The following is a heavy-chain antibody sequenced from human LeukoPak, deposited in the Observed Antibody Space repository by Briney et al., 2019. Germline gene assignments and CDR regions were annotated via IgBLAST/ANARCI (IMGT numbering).Heavy chain of an antibody. CDR3: AKGLYGLGILTYDGFDI. V-gene: IGHV3-74*01. CDR2: INSGGSST. Sequence: GGSLRLSCAASGFTLSSYWMYWVRQPPGKGLVWVSRINSGGSSTTYADSVKGRFTISRDNAKNTLYLQMNSLRIEDTALYYCAKGLYGLGILTYDGFDIWGQGTMVTVSS. CDR1: GFTLSSYW. D-gene: IGHD3-10*01. J-gene: IGHJ3*02.